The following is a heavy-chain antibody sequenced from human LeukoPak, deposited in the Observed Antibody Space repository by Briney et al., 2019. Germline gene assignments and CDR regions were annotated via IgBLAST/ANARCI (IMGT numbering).Heavy chain of an antibody. CDR3: AKTPRALSRSWEFDY. Sequence: GGSLRLSCAASGFTFTSYAMSWVRQAPGKGLEWVSTISSSGGSTYYADSVKGRFTISRDNSKNTLYLQMNSLRAEDTAVYYCAKTPRALSRSWEFDYWGQGILVTVSS. J-gene: IGHJ4*02. V-gene: IGHV3-23*01. CDR2: ISSSGGST. D-gene: IGHD6-13*01. CDR1: GFTFTSYA.